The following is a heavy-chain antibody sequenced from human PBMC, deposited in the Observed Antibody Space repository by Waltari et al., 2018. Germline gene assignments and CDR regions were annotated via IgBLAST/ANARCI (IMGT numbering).Heavy chain of an antibody. Sequence: QVQLVQSGAEVKKPGASVKVSCKASGYPFTSYDINWVPPATGQGLEWMGWMNPNSGNTGYAQKFQGRVTMTRNTSISTAYMELSSLRSEDTAVYYCARVTDFWSEYDGLDYWGQGTLVTVSS. D-gene: IGHD3-3*01. CDR2: MNPNSGNT. V-gene: IGHV1-8*01. CDR3: ARVTDFWSEYDGLDY. J-gene: IGHJ4*02. CDR1: GYPFTSYD.